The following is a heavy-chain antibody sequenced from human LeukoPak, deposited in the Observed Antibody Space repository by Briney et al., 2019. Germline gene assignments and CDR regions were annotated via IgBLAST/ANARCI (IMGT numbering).Heavy chain of an antibody. CDR1: GGSFSGYY. D-gene: IGHD1-14*01. Sequence: PSETLSLTCAVYGGSFSGYYWSWIRQPPGKGLEWIGEINHSGSTNYNPSLKSRVTISVDTSKNQFSLKLSSVTAADTAVYYCARRGNPLDYWGQGTLVTVAS. J-gene: IGHJ4*02. CDR2: INHSGST. CDR3: ARRGNPLDY. V-gene: IGHV4-34*01.